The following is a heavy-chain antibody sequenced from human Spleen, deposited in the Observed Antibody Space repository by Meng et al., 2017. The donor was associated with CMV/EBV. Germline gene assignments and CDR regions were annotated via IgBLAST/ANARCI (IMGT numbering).Heavy chain of an antibody. D-gene: IGHD4-17*01. CDR2: INHSGST. CDR1: GGSFSGYY. CDR3: ARVGPYGDYPLDS. V-gene: IGHV4-34*01. Sequence: SETLSLTCAVYGGSFSGYYWSWIRQPPGKGLEWIGEINHSGSTNYNPSLKSRVTISVDTSKNQFSLKLSSVTAADTAVYYCARVGPYGDYPLDSWGQGTLVTVSS. J-gene: IGHJ4*02.